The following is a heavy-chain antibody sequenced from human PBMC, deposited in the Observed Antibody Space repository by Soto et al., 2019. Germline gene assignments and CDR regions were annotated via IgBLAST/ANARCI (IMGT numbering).Heavy chain of an antibody. CDR2: IYHSGST. D-gene: IGHD3-3*01. J-gene: IGHJ5*02. V-gene: IGHV4-30-2*01. CDR1: GVSISSGGYS. CDR3: AKGTTIFIWFGP. Sequence: QLQLQESGPGLVKPSQTLSLTCAVSGVSISSGGYSWNWIRQPPGKGLEWIGNIYHSGSTYYTPSLKSRVTISVDRSTNQFSLKLDSVTAADTAVYYCAKGTTIFIWFGPWGQGTLVTVSS.